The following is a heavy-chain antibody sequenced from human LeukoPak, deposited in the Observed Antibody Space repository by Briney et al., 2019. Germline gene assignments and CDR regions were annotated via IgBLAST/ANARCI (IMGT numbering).Heavy chain of an antibody. CDR2: IWHDGSHK. D-gene: IGHD3-10*01. CDR1: GFSFDTYG. J-gene: IGHJ4*02. CDR3: ARVIFGSGSYPDF. Sequence: GGSLRLPSAAYGFSFDTYGMHWGRQAPGQGLEWVALIWHDGSHKFYSNSVRGQFTISRDNSKNTVYLQMNNLRPDDTAVYYCARVIFGSGSYPDFWGQGTLVTVSS. V-gene: IGHV3-33*01.